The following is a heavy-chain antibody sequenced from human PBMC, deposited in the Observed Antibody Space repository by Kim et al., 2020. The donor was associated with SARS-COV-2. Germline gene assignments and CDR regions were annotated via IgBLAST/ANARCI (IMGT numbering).Heavy chain of an antibody. V-gene: IGHV3-9*01. CDR1: GFTFDDYA. CDR2: LSWNSESI. J-gene: IGHJ6*01. CDR3: VKDILVYSDSSGYQGGM. Sequence: GGSLRLSCAASGFTFDDYAMHWVRQVPGKGLEWVSGLSWNSESIGYAESVKGRFTISRDNAKKSLYLQMNSLKTEDTALYYWVKDILVYSDSSGYQGGM. D-gene: IGHD3-22*01.